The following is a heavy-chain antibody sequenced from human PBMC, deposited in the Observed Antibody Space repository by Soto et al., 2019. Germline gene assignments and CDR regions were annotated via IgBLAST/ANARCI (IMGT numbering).Heavy chain of an antibody. D-gene: IGHD5-12*01. Sequence: ASVKVSCKASGYTFTGYYMHWVRQAPGQGLEWMGWINPNSGDTNYAQKFQGWVTMTRDTSISTAYMELSRLRSDDTAVYYCARDGVDIVATITGRYYYYHMDVWGKGTTVTVSS. V-gene: IGHV1-2*04. CDR1: GYTFTGYY. CDR2: INPNSGDT. J-gene: IGHJ6*03. CDR3: ARDGVDIVATITGRYYYYHMDV.